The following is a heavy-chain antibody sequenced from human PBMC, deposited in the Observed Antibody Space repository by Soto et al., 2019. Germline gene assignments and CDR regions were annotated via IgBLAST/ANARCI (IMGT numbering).Heavy chain of an antibody. CDR2: ISGSGGST. Sequence: GGSLRLSCAASGFTFSSYAMSWVRQAPGKGLEWVSAISGSGGSTYYADSVKGRFTISRDNSKNTLYLQMNSLRAEDTAVYYCAKVPSSRYRYYDSSGYFDYWGQGTLVTVSS. D-gene: IGHD3-22*01. CDR3: AKVPSSRYRYYDSSGYFDY. CDR1: GFTFSSYA. V-gene: IGHV3-23*01. J-gene: IGHJ4*02.